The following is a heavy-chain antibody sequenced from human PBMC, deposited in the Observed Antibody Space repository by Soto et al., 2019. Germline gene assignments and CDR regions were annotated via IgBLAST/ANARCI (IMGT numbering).Heavy chain of an antibody. CDR1: GGSFSGYY. Sequence: PSETLALTCAVYGGSFSGYYWSWIRQPPGKGLEWIGEINHSGSTNYNPSLKSRVTISVDTSKNQISLKVSSVTAADTAVYYCARDLDTSGWPDYWGQGILVTVSS. J-gene: IGHJ4*02. D-gene: IGHD6-19*01. CDR3: ARDLDTSGWPDY. CDR2: INHSGST. V-gene: IGHV4-34*01.